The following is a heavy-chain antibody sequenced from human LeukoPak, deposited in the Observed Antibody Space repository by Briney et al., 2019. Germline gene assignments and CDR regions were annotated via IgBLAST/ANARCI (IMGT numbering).Heavy chain of an antibody. CDR3: TTGQGYYYDRTGPIDY. CDR2: IKTKTACETT. Sequence: PGGSLRLSCAASGFTFSNDWMSWVRQAPGKGVEWVGRIKTKTACETTDYVPPVNGRFTISRYDSKNPLYLQMNSLKTQATAVYYCTTGQGYYYDRTGPIDYWGPGTLVTGSS. CDR1: GFTFSNDW. J-gene: IGHJ4*02. D-gene: IGHD3-22*01. V-gene: IGHV3-15*01.